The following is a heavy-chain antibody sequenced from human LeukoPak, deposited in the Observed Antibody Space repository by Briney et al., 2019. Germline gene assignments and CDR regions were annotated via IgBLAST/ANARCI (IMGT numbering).Heavy chain of an antibody. CDR1: AFTFSGYS. V-gene: IGHV3-21*01. CDR2: ISSSGTYI. Sequence: PGGSLRLSCAASAFTFSGYSMTWVRQAPGKGLEWVSSISSSGTYIYYADSVKGRFTISRDNAKNSLHLQMNSLRAEDTAVYYCARIAVADNLFDYWGQGTLVTVSS. D-gene: IGHD6-19*01. CDR3: ARIAVADNLFDY. J-gene: IGHJ4*02.